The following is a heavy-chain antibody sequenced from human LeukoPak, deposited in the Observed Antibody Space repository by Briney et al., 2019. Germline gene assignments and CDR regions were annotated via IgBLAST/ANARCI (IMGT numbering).Heavy chain of an antibody. J-gene: IGHJ4*02. CDR1: GGSISSYY. V-gene: IGHV4-4*07. CDR3: AREAPTVTAIDY. CDR2: IYTSGST. D-gene: IGHD2-21*02. Sequence: SETLSLTCTVSGGSISSYYWSWIRQPAGKGLEWIGRIYTSGSTNYNPSLKSRVNISVDTSKKQFSLKLSSVTAADTAVYYCAREAPTVTAIDYWGQGSLVTVSS.